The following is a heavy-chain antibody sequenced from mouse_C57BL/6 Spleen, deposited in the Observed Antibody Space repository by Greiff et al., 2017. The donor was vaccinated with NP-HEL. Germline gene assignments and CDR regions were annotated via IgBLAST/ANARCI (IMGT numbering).Heavy chain of an antibody. J-gene: IGHJ3*01. Sequence: VKLQQPGAELVRPGSSVKLSCKASGYTFTSYWMHWVKQRPIQGLEWIGNIDPSDSETHYNQKFKDKATLTVDKSSSTAYMQLSSLTSEDSAVYYCARRYYGSSYGFAYWGQGTLVTVSA. CDR2: IDPSDSET. D-gene: IGHD1-1*01. CDR1: GYTFTSYW. V-gene: IGHV1-52*01. CDR3: ARRYYGSSYGFAY.